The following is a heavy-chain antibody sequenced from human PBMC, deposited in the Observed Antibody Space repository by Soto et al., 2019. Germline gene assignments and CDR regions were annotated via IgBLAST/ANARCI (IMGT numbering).Heavy chain of an antibody. J-gene: IGHJ6*03. D-gene: IGHD3-3*01. Sequence: SETLSLTCAVYGGSFSGYYWSWIRQPPGKGLEWIGEINHSGSTNYNPSLKSRVTISVDTSKNQFSLKLSSVTAADTAVYYCARGMIDRYDFWSGYYYYMDVWGKGTTVT. CDR3: ARGMIDRYDFWSGYYYYMDV. CDR1: GGSFSGYY. CDR2: INHSGST. V-gene: IGHV4-34*01.